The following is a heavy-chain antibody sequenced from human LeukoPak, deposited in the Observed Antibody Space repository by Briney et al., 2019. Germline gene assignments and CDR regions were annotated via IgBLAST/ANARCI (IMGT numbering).Heavy chain of an antibody. CDR2: IYSGGST. J-gene: IGHJ4*02. CDR3: ARSSSRVGATSVPSSPLGPNDY. Sequence: PGGSLRLSCAASGFTVSSNYMSWVRQAPGKGLEWVSVIYSGGSTYYADSVKGRFTISRDNSKNTLYLQMNSLRAEDTAVYYCARSSSRVGATSVPSSPLGPNDYWGQGTLVTVSS. V-gene: IGHV3-53*01. CDR1: GFTVSSNY. D-gene: IGHD1-26*01.